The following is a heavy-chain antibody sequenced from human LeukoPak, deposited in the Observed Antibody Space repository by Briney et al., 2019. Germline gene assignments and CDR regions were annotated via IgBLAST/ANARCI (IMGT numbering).Heavy chain of an antibody. CDR3: ARVPAYDSSGYSFDY. CDR2: IWYDGSNK. J-gene: IGHJ4*02. CDR1: GFTFSSYG. V-gene: IGHV3-33*01. Sequence: GGSPRLSCAASGFTFSSYGMHWVRQAPGKGLEWVAVIWYDGSNKYYADSVKGRFTISRDNSKNTLYLQMNSLRAEDTAVYYCARVPAYDSSGYSFDYWGQGTLVTVSS. D-gene: IGHD3-22*01.